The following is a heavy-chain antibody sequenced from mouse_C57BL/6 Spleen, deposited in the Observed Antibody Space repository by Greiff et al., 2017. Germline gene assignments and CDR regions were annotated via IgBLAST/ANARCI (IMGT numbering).Heavy chain of an antibody. CDR3: ARMGSSYMNYAMDY. CDR1: GYTFTSYW. D-gene: IGHD1-1*01. Sequence: QVQLQQPGAELVRPGSSVKLSCKASGYTFTSYWMHWVKQRPIQGLEWIGNIDPSDSETHYNQKFKDKATLTVDKSSSTAYMQLSSLTSEDSAVYDYARMGSSYMNYAMDYWGQGTSVTVSS. J-gene: IGHJ4*01. CDR2: IDPSDSET. V-gene: IGHV1-52*01.